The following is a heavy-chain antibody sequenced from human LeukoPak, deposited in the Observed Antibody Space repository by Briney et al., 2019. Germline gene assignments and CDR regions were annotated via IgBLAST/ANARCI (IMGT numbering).Heavy chain of an antibody. CDR1: GFTFSSYA. V-gene: IGHV3-48*04. CDR2: ISSSGSTI. J-gene: IGHJ3*02. CDR3: VASYSSGWYRASAFDI. D-gene: IGHD6-19*01. Sequence: PGGSLRLSCAASGFTFSSYAMSWVRQAPGKGLEWVSYISSSGSTIYYADSVKGRFTISRDNAKNSLYLQMNSLRAEDTAVYYCVASYSSGWYRASAFDIWGQGTMVTVSS.